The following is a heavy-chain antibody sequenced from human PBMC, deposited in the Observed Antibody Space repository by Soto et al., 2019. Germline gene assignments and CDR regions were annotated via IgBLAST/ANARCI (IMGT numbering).Heavy chain of an antibody. CDR1: GYTFTSYA. V-gene: IGHV1-3*01. CDR2: INAGNGNT. Sequence: ASVEVSCKXSGYTFTSYAMHWVRQAPGQRLEWMGWINAGNGNTKYSQKFQGRVTITRDTSASTAYMELSSLRSEDTAVYYCARYRYNWNYQYNWFDPWGQGTLVTVSS. CDR3: ARYRYNWNYQYNWFDP. D-gene: IGHD1-7*01. J-gene: IGHJ5*02.